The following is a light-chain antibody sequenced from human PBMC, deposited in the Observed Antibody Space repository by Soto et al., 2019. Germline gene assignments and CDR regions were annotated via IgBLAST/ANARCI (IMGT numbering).Light chain of an antibody. V-gene: IGKV3-11*01. CDR1: QRISNS. Sequence: EIVLTQSPATLSLSPGERATLSCRASQRISNSLAWYQQRPGQAPRLLVYDASNTGTNIPARFSGSGSGTDFSLTISSLEPDDFAVYYCQQRASWPWTFCQGTKVELK. J-gene: IGKJ1*01. CDR2: DAS. CDR3: QQRASWPWT.